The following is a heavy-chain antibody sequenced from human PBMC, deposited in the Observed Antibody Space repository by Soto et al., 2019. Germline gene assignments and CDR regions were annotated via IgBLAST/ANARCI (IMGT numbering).Heavy chain of an antibody. V-gene: IGHV4-34*01. CDR1: GGSFSGYY. Sequence: QVQLQQWGAGLLKPSETLSLTCAVYGGSFSGYYWSWIRQPPGKGLEWIGEINHSGSTNYNPSLKSRVTISVDTSKNQFSLKLSSVTAADTAVYYCARGRIVGAFTPGSYWGQGTLVTVSS. J-gene: IGHJ4*02. D-gene: IGHD1-26*01. CDR2: INHSGST. CDR3: ARGRIVGAFTPGSY.